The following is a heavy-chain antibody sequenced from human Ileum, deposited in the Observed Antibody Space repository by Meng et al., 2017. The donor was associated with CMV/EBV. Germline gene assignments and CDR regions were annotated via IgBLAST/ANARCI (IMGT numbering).Heavy chain of an antibody. CDR2: INPNSGGT. V-gene: IGHV1-2*02. CDR3: ARDNYCSSTSCFSWFDP. CDR1: YTFPGYY. D-gene: IGHD2-2*01. J-gene: IGHJ5*02. Sequence: YTFPGYYMHWVRQAPGQGLEWMGWINPNSGGTNYAQKFQGRVTMTRDTSISTAYMELSRLRSDDTAVYYCARDNYCSSTSCFSWFDPWGQGTLVTVSS.